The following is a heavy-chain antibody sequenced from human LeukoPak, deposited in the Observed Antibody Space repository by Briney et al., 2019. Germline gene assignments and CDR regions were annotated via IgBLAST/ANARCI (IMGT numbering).Heavy chain of an antibody. CDR3: ARRGSDHKYYFDY. CDR2: VSGSGVTT. CDR1: GFTFNNYD. Sequence: GGTLRLSCAASGFTFNNYDMSWVRQAPGKGLEWVSTVSGSGVTTYYADSVKGRFTISRDNSKNTLYLQMNSLRAEDTAVYYCARRGSDHKYYFDYWGQGTLVTVSS. J-gene: IGHJ4*02. V-gene: IGHV3-23*01. D-gene: IGHD1-14*01.